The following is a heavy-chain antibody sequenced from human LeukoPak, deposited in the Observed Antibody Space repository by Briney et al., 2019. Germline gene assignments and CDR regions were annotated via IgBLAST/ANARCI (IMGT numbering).Heavy chain of an antibody. CDR3: ARVHHYYYGMDV. CDR2: INPNSGGT. V-gene: IGHV1-2*02. J-gene: IGHJ6*02. CDR1: GYTFAGYY. Sequence: GASVKVSCKASGYTFAGYYMHWVRQAPGQGLEWMGWINPNSGGTNYAQKFQGRVTMTRDTSISTAYMELSRLRSDDTAVYYCARVHHYYYGMDVWGQGTTVTVSS.